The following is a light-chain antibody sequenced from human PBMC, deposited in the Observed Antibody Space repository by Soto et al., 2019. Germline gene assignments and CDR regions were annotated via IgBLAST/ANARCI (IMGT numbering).Light chain of an antibody. CDR1: QSVSSY. J-gene: IGKJ3*01. CDR3: QQRTNSEIT. CDR2: DAS. Sequence: EIVLTQSPATLSLSPGERATLSCRASQSVSSYLAWYQQKPGQAPRLLIYDASNRATGIPARFSGSGSGTDFTLTISSLEPEDLAVYYCQQRTNSEITFGPGTKVDIK. V-gene: IGKV3-11*01.